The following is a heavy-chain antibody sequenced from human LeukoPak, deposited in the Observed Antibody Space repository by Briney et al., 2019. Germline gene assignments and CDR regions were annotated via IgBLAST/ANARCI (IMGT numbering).Heavy chain of an antibody. CDR1: GFTFSSYG. CDR2: ISYDGRVK. CDR3: AKESGITMVRGVTNNWFDS. J-gene: IGHJ5*01. V-gene: IGHV3-30*18. D-gene: IGHD3-10*01. Sequence: GGSLRHSCASSGFTFSSYGIHWVRQAPGKGLEWISVISYDGRVKYYADSVKGRFTVSRDNSKNTLYLQMNSLRPEDTAVYYCAKESGITMVRGVTNNWFDSWGQGTLVTVSS.